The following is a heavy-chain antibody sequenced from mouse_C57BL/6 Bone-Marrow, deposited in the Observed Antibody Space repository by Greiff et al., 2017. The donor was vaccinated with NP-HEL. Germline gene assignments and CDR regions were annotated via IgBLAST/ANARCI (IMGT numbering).Heavy chain of an antibody. CDR2: IDPENGDT. J-gene: IGHJ4*01. CDR1: GFNIKDDY. V-gene: IGHV14-4*01. Sequence: EVQLQRSGAELVRPGASVKLSCTASGFNIKDDYMHWVKQRPEQGLEWIGWIDPENGDTEYASKFQGKATITADTSSNTAYLQLSSLTSEDTAVYYCTTYYYAMDYWGQGTSVTVSS. CDR3: TTYYYAMDY.